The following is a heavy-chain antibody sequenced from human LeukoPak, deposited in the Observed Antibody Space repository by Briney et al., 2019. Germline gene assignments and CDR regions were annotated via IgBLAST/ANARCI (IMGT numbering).Heavy chain of an antibody. V-gene: IGHV3-53*01. J-gene: IGHJ4*02. CDR2: IYSRGGT. Sequence: GGSLRLSCVASANYWMHWVRQAPGKGLEWVSLIYSRGGTSYADSVKGRFTISRDSSKNTLFLQMNSLRVEDTAVYYCARDPPGIAASGTYYWGQGTLVTVSS. CDR3: ARDPPGIAASGTYY. CDR1: ANYW. D-gene: IGHD6-13*01.